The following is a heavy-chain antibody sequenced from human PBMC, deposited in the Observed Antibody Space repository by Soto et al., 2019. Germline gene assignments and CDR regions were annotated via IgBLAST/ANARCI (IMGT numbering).Heavy chain of an antibody. V-gene: IGHV1-46*01. Sequence: ASVKVSCKTSGYTFTKFHIHWVRQAPGQGLEWMGMIDPSGGVTRDAQRFQGRITMTSDTSTSSVYMELRGLTSEDTAVYYCARDVICHDKYETTPYYFDLRGPGTLVTVSS. J-gene: IGHJ4*02. CDR1: GYTFTKFH. CDR3: ARDVICHDKYETTPYYFDL. CDR2: IDPSGGVT. D-gene: IGHD1-26*01.